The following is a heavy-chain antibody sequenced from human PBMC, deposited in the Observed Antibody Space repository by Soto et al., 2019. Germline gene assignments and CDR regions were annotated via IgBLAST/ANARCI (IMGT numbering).Heavy chain of an antibody. CDR1: GGSFSGYY. J-gene: IGHJ4*02. D-gene: IGHD3-22*01. CDR3: ARGQGAYDSADYYFDY. Sequence: QVQLQQWGAGLLKPSETLSLTCAVYGGSFSGYYWSWIRQPPGKGLEWIGEINHSGSTNYNPSLKSRVTISVDTSKNQFSLKLCSVTAADTAVYYCARGQGAYDSADYYFDYWGQGTLVTVSS. V-gene: IGHV4-34*01. CDR2: INHSGST.